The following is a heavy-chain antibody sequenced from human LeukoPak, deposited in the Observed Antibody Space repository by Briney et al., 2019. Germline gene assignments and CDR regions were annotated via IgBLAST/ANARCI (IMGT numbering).Heavy chain of an antibody. Sequence: GGSLRLSCAASGFTFSSYAMSWVRQAPGKGLEWVSAISGSGGSTYYADSVKGRFTISRDNSKNTLYLQMNSLRSDDTAVYYCARVGIVGVSGDYWGQGTLVTVSS. CDR2: ISGSGGST. CDR1: GFTFSSYA. V-gene: IGHV3-23*01. D-gene: IGHD1-26*01. CDR3: ARVGIVGVSGDY. J-gene: IGHJ4*02.